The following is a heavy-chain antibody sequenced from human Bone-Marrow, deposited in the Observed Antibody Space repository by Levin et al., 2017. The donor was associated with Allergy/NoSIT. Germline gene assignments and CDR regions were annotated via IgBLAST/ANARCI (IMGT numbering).Heavy chain of an antibody. CDR3: AKVDSSSWNPPEYYFDC. V-gene: IGHV4-59*11. CDR2: IYYGGRT. Sequence: SETLSLTCTVSGDSLTSHYWSWIRQSPGKGLEWIGFIYYGGRTNYNPSFKSRVRISVETSKNQFSLRLATVTAADTAVNYCAKVDSSSWNPPEYYFDCWGQGALVAVSS. CDR1: GDSLTSHY. D-gene: IGHD6-13*01. J-gene: IGHJ4*02.